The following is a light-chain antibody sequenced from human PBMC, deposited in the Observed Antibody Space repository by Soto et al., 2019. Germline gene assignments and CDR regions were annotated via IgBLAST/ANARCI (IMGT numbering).Light chain of an antibody. CDR3: HEYNTWPWT. Sequence: EIVMTQSPATMSVSPGQRATLSCRTSQGLNRNLAWYQQKLGQPPRVLIYGASTRATGIPARFSGSGSGTEFILTISSLQSEDFAVYYCHEYNTWPWTFGQGTKVDIK. V-gene: IGKV3-15*01. J-gene: IGKJ1*01. CDR1: QGLNRN. CDR2: GAS.